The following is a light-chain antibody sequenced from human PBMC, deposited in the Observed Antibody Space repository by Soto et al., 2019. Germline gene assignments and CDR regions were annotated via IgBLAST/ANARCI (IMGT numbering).Light chain of an antibody. J-gene: IGKJ4*01. CDR2: AAS. CDR1: QSNSSY. Sequence: DIQMTQSPSSLSASVGDRVTITCRASQSNSSYLNWYQQKPEKAPKLLIYAASSLQSGVPSRFSGSGSGTDFTLTISSLQPEDFATYYWQQSYSTLALTFGGGTKVEIK. V-gene: IGKV1-39*01. CDR3: QQSYSTLALT.